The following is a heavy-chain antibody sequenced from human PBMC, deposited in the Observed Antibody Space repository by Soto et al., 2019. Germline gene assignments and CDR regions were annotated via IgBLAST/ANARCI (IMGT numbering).Heavy chain of an antibody. CDR2: ISYDGNKK. J-gene: IGHJ3*02. CDR3: TEIVLVAASWTVDI. D-gene: IGHD2-15*01. V-gene: IGHV3-30*03. Sequence: GGSLRLSCAASGFTFSGYFTPWVRQVPGKGLAWVAVISYDGNKKSYADSEKGRFTMSGDNSKNTLFLKQYSLRSEYTAVYFCTEIVLVAASWTVDIWGQGTTVTVSS. CDR1: GFTFSGYF.